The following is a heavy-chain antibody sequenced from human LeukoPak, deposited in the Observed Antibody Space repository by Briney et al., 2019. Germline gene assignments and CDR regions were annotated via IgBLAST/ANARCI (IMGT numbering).Heavy chain of an antibody. Sequence: GGSLRLSCAASGFTFTTYWMAWVRQAPGKGLEWVANIKQDGSEAYYMDSVKGRFTISRDNAKNSLYLQMNSLRAEDTPVYYCARNQRRLDYWGQGTPVTVSS. V-gene: IGHV3-7*01. CDR3: ARNQRRLDY. CDR1: GFTFTTYW. CDR2: IKQDGSEA. J-gene: IGHJ4*02. D-gene: IGHD1-14*01.